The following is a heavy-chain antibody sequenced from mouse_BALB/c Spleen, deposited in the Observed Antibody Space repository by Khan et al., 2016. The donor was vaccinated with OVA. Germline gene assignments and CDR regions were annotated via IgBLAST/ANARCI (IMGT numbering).Heavy chain of an antibody. J-gene: IGHJ4*01. CDR2: ISSGGSYT. Sequence: EVQLQESGGDLVKPGGSLKLSCAASGFTFSSYGMSWVRQTPDKRLEWVATISSGGSYTYYPDSVKGRFTISRDNAKNTLYLQMSSLKSEDTAMYYCARLYAMDYWGQGTSVTVSS. CDR1: GFTFSSYG. CDR3: ARLYAMDY. V-gene: IGHV5-6*01.